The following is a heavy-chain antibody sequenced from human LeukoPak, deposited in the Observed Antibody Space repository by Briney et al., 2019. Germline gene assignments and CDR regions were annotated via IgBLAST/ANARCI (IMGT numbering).Heavy chain of an antibody. V-gene: IGHV5-51*01. CDR1: GYSFTSYW. J-gene: IGHJ3*02. Sequence: GESLKISCKGSGYSFTSYWIGWVRQMPGKGLEWMGIIYPGDSDTRYSPSFQGQVTISADKSISTAYLQWSSLKASDTAMYYCARPDGSGSYYPLKNDAFDIWGQGTMVTVSS. CDR2: IYPGDSDT. D-gene: IGHD3-10*01. CDR3: ARPDGSGSYYPLKNDAFDI.